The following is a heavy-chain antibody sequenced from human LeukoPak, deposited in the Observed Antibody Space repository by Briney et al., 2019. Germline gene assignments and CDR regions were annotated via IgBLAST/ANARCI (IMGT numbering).Heavy chain of an antibody. Sequence: SETLSLTCAVSGYSISSNDWWGWIRPPPGKGLEWIGYIYYSGSTYYNPSLESRVTMSVDTSKNQFSLKLSSVTAVDTAVYYCARRHAYGDFFDYWGQGTLVTVSS. CDR3: ARRHAYGDFFDY. CDR2: IYYSGST. D-gene: IGHD4-17*01. J-gene: IGHJ4*02. CDR1: GYSISSNDW. V-gene: IGHV4-28*01.